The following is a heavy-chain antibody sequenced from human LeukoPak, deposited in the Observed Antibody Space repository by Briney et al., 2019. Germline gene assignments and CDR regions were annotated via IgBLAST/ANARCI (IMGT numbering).Heavy chain of an antibody. D-gene: IGHD6-13*01. CDR1: GFTFSSYA. V-gene: IGHV3-23*01. CDR2: ISGSGGST. CDR3: AKDLEDSSSWYEWGGYYYYYGMDV. J-gene: IGHJ6*02. Sequence: GGSLRLSCAASGFTFSSYAMSWVRQAPGKGLEWASAISGSGGSTYYADSVKGRFTISRDNSKNTLYLQMNSLRAEDTAVYYCAKDLEDSSSWYEWGGYYYYYGMDVWGQGTTVTVSS.